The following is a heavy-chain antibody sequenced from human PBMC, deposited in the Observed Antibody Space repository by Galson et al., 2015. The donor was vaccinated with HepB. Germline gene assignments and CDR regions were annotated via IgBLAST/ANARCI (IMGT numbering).Heavy chain of an antibody. J-gene: IGHJ4*02. V-gene: IGHV3-30-3*01. CDR2: ISYDGSNK. D-gene: IGHD6-6*01. CDR3: ASSSSLGVFDY. Sequence: SLRLSCAASGFTFSSYAMHWVRQAPGKGLEWVAVISYDGSNKYYADSVKGRFTISRDNSKNTLYLQMNSLRAEDTAVYYCASSSSLGVFDYWGQGTLVTVSS. CDR1: GFTFSSYA.